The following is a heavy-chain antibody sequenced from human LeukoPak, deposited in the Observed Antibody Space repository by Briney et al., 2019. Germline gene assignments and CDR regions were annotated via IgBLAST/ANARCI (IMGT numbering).Heavy chain of an antibody. D-gene: IGHD4-17*01. Sequence: SETLSLTCTVSGGSISSYYWSWIRQPPGKGLEGIGYIYYSGSTNYNPSLKSRVTISVDTSKNQFSLKLSSVTAADTAVYYSARAYGDYVSGAFDIWGQGTMVTVSS. CDR3: ARAYGDYVSGAFDI. CDR2: IYYSGST. J-gene: IGHJ3*02. CDR1: GGSISSYY. V-gene: IGHV4-59*08.